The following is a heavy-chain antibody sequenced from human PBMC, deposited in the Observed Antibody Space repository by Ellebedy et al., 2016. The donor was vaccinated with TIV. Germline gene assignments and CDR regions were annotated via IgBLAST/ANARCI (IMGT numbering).Heavy chain of an antibody. J-gene: IGHJ5*02. D-gene: IGHD6-6*01. CDR2: ISKYGGTT. CDR1: GLTFRDYG. V-gene: IGHV3-23*01. Sequence: GESLKISXEVSGLTFRDYGMSWVRQAPGKGLEWVSSISKYGGTTHYAESVRGRFTISRDNSKSTLYLEMNSLRPEDTAVYFCVRGVTSVADRPPLDRWGQGTLVSVSS. CDR3: VRGVTSVADRPPLDR.